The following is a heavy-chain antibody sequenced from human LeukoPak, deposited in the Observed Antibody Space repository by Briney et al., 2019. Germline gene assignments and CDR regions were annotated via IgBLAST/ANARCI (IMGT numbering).Heavy chain of an antibody. D-gene: IGHD2-15*01. V-gene: IGHV3-23*01. J-gene: IGHJ4*02. CDR2: ISGSGGST. CDR1: GFIFSSYA. Sequence: GGSLRLSCAASGFIFSSYAMSWVRQAPGKGLEWVSVISGSGGSTYYADSVKGWFTISRDNSKNTLYLQMNSLRAEDTAVYYCAKDRIRIEASLVDFWGQGTLVTVSS. CDR3: AKDRIRIEASLVDF.